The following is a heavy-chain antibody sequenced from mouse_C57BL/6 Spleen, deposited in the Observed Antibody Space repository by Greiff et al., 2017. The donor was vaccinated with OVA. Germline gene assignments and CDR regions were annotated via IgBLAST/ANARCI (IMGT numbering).Heavy chain of an antibody. CDR3: AREGDIYYEGSFFDY. J-gene: IGHJ2*01. Sequence: EVKLVESGPGLVKPSQSLSLTCSVTGYSITSGYYWNWIRQFPGNKLEWMGYISYEGSNNYNPSLKNRISITRDTSKNQFFLKLNSVTTEDTATYYCAREGDIYYEGSFFDYWGQGTTLTVSS. V-gene: IGHV3-6*01. D-gene: IGHD2-4*01. CDR1: GYSITSGYY. CDR2: ISYEGSN.